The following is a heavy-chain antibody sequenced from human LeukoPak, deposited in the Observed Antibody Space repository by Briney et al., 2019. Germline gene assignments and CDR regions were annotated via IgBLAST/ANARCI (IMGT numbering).Heavy chain of an antibody. CDR2: IYTSGST. V-gene: IGHV4-4*07. Sequence: SETLSLTCTVSGGSISSYYWSWIRQPAGKGLEWIGRIYTSGSTNYNPSLKSQVTMSVDTSKNQFSLKLSSVTAADTAVYYCARVSPHIVVVVAATRGDYFDYWGQGTLVTVSS. J-gene: IGHJ4*02. D-gene: IGHD2-15*01. CDR1: GGSISSYY. CDR3: ARVSPHIVVVVAATRGDYFDY.